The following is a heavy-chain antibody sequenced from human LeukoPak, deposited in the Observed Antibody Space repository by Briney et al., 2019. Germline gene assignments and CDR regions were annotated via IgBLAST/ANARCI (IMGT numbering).Heavy chain of an antibody. CDR2: IRYDGSNK. Sequence: QPLGSLRLSSAASGFTFTSYGMHSVRQAPGKGLGWVAFIRYDGSNKYYAYSVKGRFTSSRDNSKNTLYLQMNSLRAEDTAVYYCAKALSLWFGELVFDPWGQGTLVTVSS. J-gene: IGHJ5*02. D-gene: IGHD3-10*01. CDR3: AKALSLWFGELVFDP. CDR1: GFTFTSYG. V-gene: IGHV3-30*02.